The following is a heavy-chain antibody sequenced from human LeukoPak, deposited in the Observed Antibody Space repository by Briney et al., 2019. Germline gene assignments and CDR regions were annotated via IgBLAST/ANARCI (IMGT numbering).Heavy chain of an antibody. Sequence: GGSLRLSCAASGFTFSSYAMSWVRQAPGKGPEWVSAISGSGGSTYYADSVKGRFTISRDNSKNTLYLQMNSLRAEDTAVYYCAKAGYCSGGSCSSMDVWGQGTTVTVSS. D-gene: IGHD2-15*01. CDR3: AKAGYCSGGSCSSMDV. CDR1: GFTFSSYA. V-gene: IGHV3-23*01. CDR2: ISGSGGST. J-gene: IGHJ6*02.